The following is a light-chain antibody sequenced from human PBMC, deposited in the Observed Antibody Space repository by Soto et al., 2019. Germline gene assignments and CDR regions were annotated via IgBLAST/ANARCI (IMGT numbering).Light chain of an antibody. V-gene: IGLV2-14*01. Sequence: QSVLTQPSSVTGSAGQSITISCTGSRLDIDAYDFVSWYQQHPGKAARLIIYEVSNRPSGISNRFSGSKSGITASLTISGLQAEDEADYYCSSFTSTNALVFGAGTRSPS. CDR1: RLDIDAYDF. J-gene: IGLJ1*01. CDR2: EVS. CDR3: SSFTSTNALV.